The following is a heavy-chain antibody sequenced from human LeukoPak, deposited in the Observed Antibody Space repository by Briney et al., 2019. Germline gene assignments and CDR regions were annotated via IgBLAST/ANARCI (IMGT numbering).Heavy chain of an antibody. Sequence: PGGSLRLSCTASGFTFSSYSIRWVRQAPGKGLEWVSVIYSGGSTYYADSVKGRFTISRDNSKNTLYLQMNSLRAEDTAVYYCARLTLGSFDYWGQGTLVTVSS. J-gene: IGHJ4*02. CDR2: IYSGGST. V-gene: IGHV3-53*01. CDR3: ARLTLGSFDY. CDR1: GFTFSSYS. D-gene: IGHD7-27*01.